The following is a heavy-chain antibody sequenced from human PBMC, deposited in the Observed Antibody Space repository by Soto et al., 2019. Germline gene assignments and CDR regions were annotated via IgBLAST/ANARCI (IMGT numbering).Heavy chain of an antibody. CDR3: AKDKIAAGGTGSPYY. Sequence: PGGSLRLSCAASGFTFSSYAMSWVRQAPGKGLEWVSAISGSGGSTYYADSVKGRFTISRDNSKNTLYLQMNSVRAEDTAVYYCAKDKIAAGGTGSPYYWGQGTLVTVSS. J-gene: IGHJ4*02. D-gene: IGHD6-13*01. CDR1: GFTFSSYA. V-gene: IGHV3-23*01. CDR2: ISGSGGST.